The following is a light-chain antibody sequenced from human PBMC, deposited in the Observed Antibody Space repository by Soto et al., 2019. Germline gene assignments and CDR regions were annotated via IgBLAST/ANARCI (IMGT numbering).Light chain of an antibody. CDR2: GAF. CDR3: QQYGTSPLT. J-gene: IGKJ4*01. Sequence: EIVLTQSPGTLSLSPGERATLSCRASQSVRSNYLAWYQQKPGQAPRLLIYGAFSRATGIQDRFSGSASGTDFTLTVSRLEPEDFAVYYCQQYGTSPLTFGGGTKVEIK. CDR1: QSVRSNY. V-gene: IGKV3-20*01.